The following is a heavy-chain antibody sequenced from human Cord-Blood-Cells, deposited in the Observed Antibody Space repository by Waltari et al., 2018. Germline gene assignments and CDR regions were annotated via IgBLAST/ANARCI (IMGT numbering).Heavy chain of an antibody. D-gene: IGHD6-13*01. J-gene: IGHJ6*02. CDR2: IKHSGNT. CDR1: GGSFSGYS. V-gene: IGHV4-34*01. Sequence: QVQLQQWGAGLLKTSEPLPLTCAVYGGSFSGYSWSWIRTPPGKGLEWIGEIKHSGNTNYNPSLKSRVTISVDTSKNQFSLKLSSVTAADTAVYYCARGRGYSSSYYYYGMDVWGQGTTVTVSS. CDR3: ARGRGYSSSYYYYGMDV.